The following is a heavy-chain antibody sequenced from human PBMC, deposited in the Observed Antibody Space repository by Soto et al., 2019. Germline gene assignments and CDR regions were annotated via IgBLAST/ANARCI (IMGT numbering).Heavy chain of an antibody. CDR2: IYYSGST. CDR3: ARHRYYDILTAPNYYFDY. CDR1: GGSISSYY. V-gene: IGHV4-59*01. J-gene: IGHJ4*02. Sequence: SETLSLTCTVSGGSISSYYWSWIRQPPGKGLEWIGYIYYSGSTNYNPSLKSRVTISEDTSKNQFSLKLSSVTAADTAVYYCARHRYYDILTAPNYYFDYWGQGTLVTVSS. D-gene: IGHD3-9*01.